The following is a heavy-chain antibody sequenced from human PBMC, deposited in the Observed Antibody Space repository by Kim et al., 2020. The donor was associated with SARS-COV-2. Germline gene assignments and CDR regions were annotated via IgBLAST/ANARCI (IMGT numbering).Heavy chain of an antibody. J-gene: IGHJ4*02. V-gene: IGHV3-23*01. CDR2: ISGSGGST. D-gene: IGHD1-26*01. CDR3: AKAPRKGGSYSVFFDY. CDR1: GFTFSSYA. Sequence: GGSLRLSCAASGFTFSSYAMSWVRQAPGKGLEWVSAISGSGGSTYYADSVKGRFTISRDNSKNTPYLQMNSPRAEDTAVYYCAKAPRKGGSYSVFFDYWGQGTLVTVSS.